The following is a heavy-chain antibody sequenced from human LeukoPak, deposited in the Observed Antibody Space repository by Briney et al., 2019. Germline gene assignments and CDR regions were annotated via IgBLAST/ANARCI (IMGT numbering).Heavy chain of an antibody. J-gene: IGHJ4*02. V-gene: IGHV4-34*01. CDR1: GGSFSGYY. Sequence: NPSETLSLTCAVYGGSFSGYYWSWIRQPPGKGLEWIGEINHSGSTNYNPSLKSRVTISVDTSKNQFSLKLSSVTAADTAVYYCASSGPTVVTNYWGQGTLVTVSS. CDR2: INHSGST. CDR3: ASSGPTVVTNY. D-gene: IGHD4-23*01.